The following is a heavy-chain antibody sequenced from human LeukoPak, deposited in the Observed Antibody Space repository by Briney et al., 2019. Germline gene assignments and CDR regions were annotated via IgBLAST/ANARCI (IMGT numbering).Heavy chain of an antibody. D-gene: IGHD5-24*01. CDR2: IIPIFGTA. Sequence: SVKVSCKASGGTFSNYAITWVRQAPGQGLEWMGGIIPIFGTANYAQKFQGRVTITAGESTTTVYMEMSRLRSEDTAVYYCARGPQGGYNYNWFDPWGQGTLVTVSS. V-gene: IGHV1-69*01. CDR3: ARGPQGGYNYNWFDP. CDR1: GGTFSNYA. J-gene: IGHJ5*02.